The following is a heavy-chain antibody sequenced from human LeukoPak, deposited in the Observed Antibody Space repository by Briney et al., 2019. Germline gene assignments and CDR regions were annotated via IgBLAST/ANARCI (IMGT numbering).Heavy chain of an antibody. CDR1: GFTFSNAW. V-gene: IGHV3-15*01. Sequence: GGSLRLSCAASGFTFSNAWMSWVRQAPGKGLEWVGRIKSKTDGGTTDYAAPVKGRFTISRDDSKNTLYLQMNSLKTEDTAVYYCTTGCSMVQPIHDYYYYMDVWGKGTTVTVSS. CDR2: IKSKTDGGTT. CDR3: TTGCSMVQPIHDYYYYMDV. D-gene: IGHD3-10*01. J-gene: IGHJ6*03.